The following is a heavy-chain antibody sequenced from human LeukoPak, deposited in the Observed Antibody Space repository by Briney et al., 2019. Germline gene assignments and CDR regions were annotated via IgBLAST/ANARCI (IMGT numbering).Heavy chain of an antibody. D-gene: IGHD6-13*01. Sequence: SETLSLTCTVSGGSISSYYWSWIRQPPGKGLEWIGYIYYSGSTNYNPSLKSRVTISVDTSKNQFSLKLSSVTAADTAVYYCAREGAVTGYSSSWYHLEYWGQGTLVTVSS. CDR1: GGSISSYY. CDR2: IYYSGST. J-gene: IGHJ4*02. V-gene: IGHV4-59*01. CDR3: AREGAVTGYSSSWYHLEY.